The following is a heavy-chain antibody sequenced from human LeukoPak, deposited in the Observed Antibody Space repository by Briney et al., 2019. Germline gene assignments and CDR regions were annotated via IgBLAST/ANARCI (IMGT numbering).Heavy chain of an antibody. CDR2: INWNGGST. V-gene: IGHV3-20*04. CDR3: ARAVVPAANKAYYYYYMDV. D-gene: IGHD2-2*01. Sequence: GGSLRLSCAASGFTFDDYGMSWVRQAPGKGLEWVSGINWNGGSTGYADSVKGRFTISRDNAKNSLYLQMNSLRAKDTALYYCARAVVPAANKAYYYYYMDVWGKGTTVTVSS. J-gene: IGHJ6*03. CDR1: GFTFDDYG.